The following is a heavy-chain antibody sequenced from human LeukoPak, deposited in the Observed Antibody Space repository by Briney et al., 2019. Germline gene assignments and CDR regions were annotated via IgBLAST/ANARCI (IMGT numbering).Heavy chain of an antibody. J-gene: IGHJ3*02. CDR1: GYTFTSYY. Sequence: WASVKVSCKASGYTFTSYYMHWVRQAPGQGLEWMGIINPSGGSTSYAQKFQGRVTMTRDMSTSTVYMELSSLRSEDTAVYYCATRRRTQEDAFDIWGQGTMVTVSS. V-gene: IGHV1-46*01. CDR3: ATRRRTQEDAFDI. CDR2: INPSGGST.